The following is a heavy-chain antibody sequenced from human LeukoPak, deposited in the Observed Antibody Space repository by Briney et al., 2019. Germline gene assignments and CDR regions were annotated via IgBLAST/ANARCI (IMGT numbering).Heavy chain of an antibody. Sequence: GASVKVSCKASGGTFSSYAISWVRQAPGQGLEWMGGIIPIFGTANYAQKFQGRVAITTDESTSTAYMELRSLRSDDTAVYYCASGAQEGDFWSGYWSRFDYWSQGTLVTVSS. CDR3: ASGAQEGDFWSGYWSRFDY. CDR1: GGTFSSYA. D-gene: IGHD3-3*01. J-gene: IGHJ4*02. V-gene: IGHV1-69*05. CDR2: IIPIFGTA.